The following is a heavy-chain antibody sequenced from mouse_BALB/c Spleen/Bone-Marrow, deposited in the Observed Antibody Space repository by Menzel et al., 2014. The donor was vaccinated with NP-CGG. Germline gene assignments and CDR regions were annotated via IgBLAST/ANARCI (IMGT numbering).Heavy chain of an antibody. Sequence: QVQLQQSGLELVRPGVSVKISCKGSGYTFTDYAMHWVKQSHAKSLEWIGVINTYSGNTNYNQNFKGKATMTVDKSSSTAFMELARLTYEDSAIYYCAREGYASTAWFAYWGQGTLVTVSA. CDR2: INTYSGNT. J-gene: IGHJ3*01. CDR3: AREGYASTAWFAY. V-gene: IGHV1-67*01. D-gene: IGHD1-1*01. CDR1: GYTFTDYA.